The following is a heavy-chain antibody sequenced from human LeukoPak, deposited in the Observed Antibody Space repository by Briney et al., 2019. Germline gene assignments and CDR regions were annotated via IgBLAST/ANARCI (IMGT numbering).Heavy chain of an antibody. CDR3: ARVMTFGECFHY. CDR1: GFTFSSYW. CDR2: IKQDGSKQ. Sequence: PGGSLRLSCAASGFTFSSYWMSWVRQAPGKGLEWVANIKQDGSKQYYVDSLKGRFTISRDNAKNSLYLQMNSLRAEDTAVYYCARVMTFGECFHYWGQGTLVTVSS. V-gene: IGHV3-7*01. J-gene: IGHJ4*02. D-gene: IGHD3-10*01.